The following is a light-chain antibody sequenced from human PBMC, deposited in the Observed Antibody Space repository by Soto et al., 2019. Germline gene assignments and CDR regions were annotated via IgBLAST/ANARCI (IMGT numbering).Light chain of an antibody. V-gene: IGKV3-15*01. CDR2: GAS. CDR3: QQYGSSGT. Sequence: EIVMTQSPDTLSVSPGERATLSCRASQGVSSNLAWYQQKPGQAPRLLIYGASTRATGLPARFSGSGSGTDFTLTISSLQSEDFAVYYCQQYGSSGTFGQGTKVDI. CDR1: QGVSSN. J-gene: IGKJ1*01.